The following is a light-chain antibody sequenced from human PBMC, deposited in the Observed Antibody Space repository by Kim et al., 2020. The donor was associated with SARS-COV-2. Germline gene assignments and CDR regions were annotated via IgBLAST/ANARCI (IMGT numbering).Light chain of an antibody. V-gene: IGLV3-19*01. Sequence: SSELTQDPAVSVALGQTVRITCQGDSLRDFYATWYQQKPGQAPVLVIFNKNNRPSGVPDRFSGSYSGSTASLTITGAQAEDEADYYCYTWGSSSNHYVFGTGTKVTVL. J-gene: IGLJ1*01. CDR3: YTWGSSSNHYV. CDR1: SLRDFY. CDR2: NKN.